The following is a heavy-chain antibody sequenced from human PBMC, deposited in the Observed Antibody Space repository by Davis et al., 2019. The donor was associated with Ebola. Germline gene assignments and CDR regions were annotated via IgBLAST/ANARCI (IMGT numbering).Heavy chain of an antibody. D-gene: IGHD4-17*01. Sequence: GESLKISCAASGFTFSSYAMSWVRQAPGKGLEWVSAISGSGHSTYYADSVKGRFTISRDNSKNTLYLQMNSLRAEDTAVYYCAKDRRDYGDYFDYWGQGSLVTVSS. J-gene: IGHJ4*02. CDR2: ISGSGHST. CDR1: GFTFSSYA. CDR3: AKDRRDYGDYFDY. V-gene: IGHV3-23*01.